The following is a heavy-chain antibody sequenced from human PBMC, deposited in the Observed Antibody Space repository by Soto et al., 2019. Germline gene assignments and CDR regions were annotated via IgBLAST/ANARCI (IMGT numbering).Heavy chain of an antibody. D-gene: IGHD2-2*01. CDR1: GFMFSNHG. V-gene: IGHV3-33*03. J-gene: IGHJ3*02. Sequence: GGSLRLSCAASGFMFSNHGMHWVRQAPGKGLEWVAVIWSDGNNRYYADSVKGRFTISRDNAKNPLYLQMNSLRAEDTAVYYCAIKRGYCISTSCPDAFDIWGQGTMVTVSS. CDR2: IWSDGNNR. CDR3: AIKRGYCISTSCPDAFDI.